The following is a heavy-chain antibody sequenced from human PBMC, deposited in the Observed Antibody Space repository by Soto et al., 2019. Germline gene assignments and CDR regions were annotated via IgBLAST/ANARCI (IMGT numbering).Heavy chain of an antibody. Sequence: SVKVSCKASGFTFFTSAVQWVRQARGQGLEWIGWIVVGSGNTNYAQKFQERVTITRDMSTNTAYMELTSLRSEDTAVYYCAADPYCGGDCYFDYWGQGIMVTV. CDR1: GFTFFTSA. CDR3: AADPYCGGDCYFDY. V-gene: IGHV1-58*01. J-gene: IGHJ4*02. CDR2: IVVGSGNT. D-gene: IGHD2-21*02.